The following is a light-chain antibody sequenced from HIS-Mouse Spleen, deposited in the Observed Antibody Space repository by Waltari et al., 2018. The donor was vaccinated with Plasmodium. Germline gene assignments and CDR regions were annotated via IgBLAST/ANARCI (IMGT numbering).Light chain of an antibody. CDR1: KLGDKY. J-gene: IGLJ3*02. CDR2: QDS. Sequence: SYELTQPPSVSVSPGQTASITCSGDKLGDKYACWYQQKPGQSPVLVIYQDSKRPSGIPERFSGSNSGNTAMLTISGTEAMDEADYYCQAWDSSTWVFGGGTKLTVL. V-gene: IGLV3-1*01. CDR3: QAWDSSTWV.